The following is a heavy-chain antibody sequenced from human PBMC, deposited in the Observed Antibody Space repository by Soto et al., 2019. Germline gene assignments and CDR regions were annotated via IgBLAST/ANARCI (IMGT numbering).Heavy chain of an antibody. CDR2: VFYTGFT. J-gene: IGHJ4*02. V-gene: IGHV4-39*01. CDR3: ATSQKGYNWNYFDH. Sequence: SETLSLTCAVSGASISGSYYYWAWLRQSPGKGPEWIGSVFYTGFTSYNPSLESRVSVSVDTSKSQFSLKLSAVTAADTAVYYCATSQKGYNWNYFDHWGQGDLVTVSS. CDR1: GASISGSYYY. D-gene: IGHD1-20*01.